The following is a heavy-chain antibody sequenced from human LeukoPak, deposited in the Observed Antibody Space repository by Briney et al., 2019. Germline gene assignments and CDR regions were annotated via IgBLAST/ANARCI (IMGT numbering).Heavy chain of an antibody. CDR2: ISGSGSST. CDR3: AKDSTRITIFGVVIRGYFDY. CDR1: GFTFSSYG. Sequence: AGTLRLSCAASGFTFSSYGMSWGRQAPGRGLEWGSAISGSGSSTYYADSVKGRFTISRDNSKNTLSLQMNSLRAEDTAVYYCAKDSTRITIFGVVIRGYFDYWGQGTLVTVSS. V-gene: IGHV3-23*01. J-gene: IGHJ4*02. D-gene: IGHD3-3*01.